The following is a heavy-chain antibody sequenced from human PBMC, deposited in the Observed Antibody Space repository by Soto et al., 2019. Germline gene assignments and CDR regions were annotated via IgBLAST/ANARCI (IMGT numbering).Heavy chain of an antibody. D-gene: IGHD5-18*01. CDR1: GGSISSSF. V-gene: IGHV4-59*01. Sequence: SETLSLTCSVSGGSISSSFWSWIRQPPGKELEWIGYISYSGSTTYNPSLKSRITLSVDTSKNQFSLRVASVTAADTAVYYCARGHRAMEYYYYYGMDVWGQGATVTVSS. CDR3: ARGHRAMEYYYYYGMDV. J-gene: IGHJ6*02. CDR2: ISYSGST.